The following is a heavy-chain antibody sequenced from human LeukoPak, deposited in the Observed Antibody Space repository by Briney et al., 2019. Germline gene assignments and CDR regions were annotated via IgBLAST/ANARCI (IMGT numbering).Heavy chain of an antibody. J-gene: IGHJ4*02. D-gene: IGHD6-25*01. CDR1: GYTFNSYV. CDR3: ARWSNSGYYEFDY. CDR2: IDPNSGGT. V-gene: IGHV1-8*01. Sequence: GASVKVSCRASGYTFNSYVINWVRQSTGQGLEWMGWIDPNSGGTGYAQKFQGRVTITRNSSIRTAYMELSSLKSEDTAVYYCARWSNSGYYEFDYWGQGTLVTVSS.